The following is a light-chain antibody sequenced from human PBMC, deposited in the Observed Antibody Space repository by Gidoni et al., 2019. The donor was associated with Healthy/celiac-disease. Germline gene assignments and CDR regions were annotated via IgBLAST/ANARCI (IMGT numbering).Light chain of an antibody. CDR2: SNN. Sequence: QSVLPQPPSASGTPGQRVTISCSGSSSNIGGNTVNWYQPLPGTAPKLLIYSNNQRPSEVPDRFSGSKSGTSASLAISGLQSEDEADYYCAAWDDSLNGDVVFGGGTKLTVL. J-gene: IGLJ2*01. CDR1: SSNIGGNT. V-gene: IGLV1-44*01. CDR3: AAWDDSLNGDVV.